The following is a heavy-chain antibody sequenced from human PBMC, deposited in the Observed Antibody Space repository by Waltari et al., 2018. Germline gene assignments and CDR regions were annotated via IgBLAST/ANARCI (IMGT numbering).Heavy chain of an antibody. V-gene: IGHV4-39*01. CDR3: ARHKAAVDAFDI. CDR1: GGSISSSSYY. CDR2: IYYSGST. J-gene: IGHJ3*02. Sequence: QLQLQESGPGLVKPSETLSLTCTVSGGSISSSSYYWGWIRQPPGKGLEWIGSIYYSGSTYYTPSLKSRVTISVDTSKNQFSLKLSSVTAADTAVYYCARHKAAVDAFDIWGQGTMVTVSS.